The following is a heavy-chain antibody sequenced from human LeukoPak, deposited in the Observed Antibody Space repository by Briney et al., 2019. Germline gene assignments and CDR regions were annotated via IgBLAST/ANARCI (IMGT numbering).Heavy chain of an antibody. CDR3: AKQARRYYYDSSGYYYFDY. J-gene: IGHJ4*02. D-gene: IGHD3-22*01. Sequence: PGRSLRLSCAASGFTFSSYAMHWVRQAPGKGLEWVAVISYDGSNKYYADSVKGRFTISRDNSKNTLYLQMNSLRAEDTAVYYCAKQARRYYYDSSGYYYFDYWGQGTLVTVSS. CDR2: ISYDGSNK. CDR1: GFTFSSYA. V-gene: IGHV3-30-3*02.